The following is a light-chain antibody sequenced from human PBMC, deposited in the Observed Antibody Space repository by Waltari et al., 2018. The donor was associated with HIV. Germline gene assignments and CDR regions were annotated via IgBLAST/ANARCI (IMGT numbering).Light chain of an antibody. CDR1: ALPKQY. Sequence: SYELTQPPSVSVSPGQTARITCSGDALPKQYAYWYQQKPGQAPVLVIYKDSERPSGIPWRFSVSSSGTTVTLTISGVQAEDEADYYCQSADSSGTYVFGTGTKVTVL. V-gene: IGLV3-25*03. J-gene: IGLJ1*01. CDR3: QSADSSGTYV. CDR2: KDS.